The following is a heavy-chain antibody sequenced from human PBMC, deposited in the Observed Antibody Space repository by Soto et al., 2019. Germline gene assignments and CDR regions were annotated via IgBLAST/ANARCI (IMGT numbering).Heavy chain of an antibody. CDR3: ARDENYGGNSDAFDI. J-gene: IGHJ3*02. D-gene: IGHD4-17*01. CDR2: INHSGST. CDR1: GGSFSGYY. V-gene: IGHV4-34*01. Sequence: PSETLSLTCAVYGGSFSGYYWSWIRQPPGKGLEWIGEINHSGSTNYNPSLRSRVTISVDTSKNQFSLKLSSVTAADTAMYYCARDENYGGNSDAFDIWGQGTMVTVSS.